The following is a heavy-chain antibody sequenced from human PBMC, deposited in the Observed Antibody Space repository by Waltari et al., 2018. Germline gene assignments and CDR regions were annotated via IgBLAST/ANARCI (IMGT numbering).Heavy chain of an antibody. J-gene: IGHJ1*01. CDR2: IKQDGSEK. Sequence: EVQLVESGGGLVQPGGSLRLSCAASGFTFRSYWMSWVRQAPGKGLEWVANIKQDGSEKYYVDSVKGRFTISRDNAKNSLYLQMNSLRAEDTAVYYCARVSGPAAAEYFQHWGQGTLVTVSS. CDR3: ARVSGPAAAEYFQH. V-gene: IGHV3-7*01. D-gene: IGHD6-25*01. CDR1: GFTFRSYW.